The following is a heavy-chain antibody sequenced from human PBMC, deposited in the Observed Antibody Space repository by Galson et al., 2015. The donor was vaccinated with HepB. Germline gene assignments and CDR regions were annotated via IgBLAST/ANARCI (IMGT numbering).Heavy chain of an antibody. Sequence: SLTCAVFGGSFSGYYWSWIRQPPGKGLDCIGKINHGARTNYSPSLKSRVTISVDTPKNQISLTLSPVTAADTAVCYCARARVRAEPAARGASFSSLWEAADQIPYYNCYMDVWGKGTTVTVS. CDR2: INHGART. V-gene: IGHV4-34*01. CDR3: ARARVRAEPAARGASFSSLWEAADQIPYYNCYMDV. CDR1: GGSFSGYY. J-gene: IGHJ6*03. D-gene: IGHD2-2*01.